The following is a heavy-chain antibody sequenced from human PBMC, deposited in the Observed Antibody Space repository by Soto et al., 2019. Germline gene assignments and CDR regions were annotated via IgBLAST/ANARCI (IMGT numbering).Heavy chain of an antibody. CDR3: ARDYPKTYYYGSGDMDV. CDR1: GFTFSDYY. D-gene: IGHD3-10*01. CDR2: ISSSGSTI. Sequence: GGSLRLSCAASGFTFSDYYMSWIRQAPGKGLEWVSYISSSGSTIYYADSVKGRFTISRDNAKNSLYLQMNSLRAEDTAVYYCARDYPKTYYYGSGDMDVWGKGTTVTVSS. J-gene: IGHJ6*03. V-gene: IGHV3-11*01.